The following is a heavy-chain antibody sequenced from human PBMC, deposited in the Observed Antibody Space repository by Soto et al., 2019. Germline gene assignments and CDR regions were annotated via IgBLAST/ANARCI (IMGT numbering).Heavy chain of an antibody. J-gene: IGHJ5*02. D-gene: IGHD3-16*01. CDR1: GGPISSGGYY. CDR2: IFYTVTT. V-gene: IGHV4-31*03. CDR3: ARDPRGTKWSER. Sequence: PSETLSLTCTVSGGPISSGGYYWNWIHHHPGKDLEWIGYIFYTVTTYYNPSLKSRVTMSVDMSKNHFSLRLTSVTAADTAVYYSARDPRGTKWSERLGQRTLIIPSS.